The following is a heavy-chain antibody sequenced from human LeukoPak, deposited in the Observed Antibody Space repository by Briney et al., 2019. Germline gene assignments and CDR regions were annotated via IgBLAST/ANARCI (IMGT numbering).Heavy chain of an antibody. CDR2: ISYDGSNK. J-gene: IGHJ4*02. D-gene: IGHD3-22*01. Sequence: PGGSLRLSCAASGFTFSVYSMNWVRQAPGKGLEWAAVISYDGSNKYYADSVKGRFTISRDNARNSVYLQINSLRAEDTAIYYCARRGYSDSSGYDYWGQGTLVTVSS. V-gene: IGHV3-30*03. CDR1: GFTFSVYS. CDR3: ARRGYSDSSGYDY.